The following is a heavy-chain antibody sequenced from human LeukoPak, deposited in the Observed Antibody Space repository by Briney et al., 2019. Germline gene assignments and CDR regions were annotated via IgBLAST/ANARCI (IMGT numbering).Heavy chain of an antibody. CDR3: ASSMYYDFWSGYSPPDY. D-gene: IGHD3-3*01. V-gene: IGHV3-21*01. CDR2: ISSSSSYI. J-gene: IGHJ4*02. Sequence: GGSLRLSCAASGFTFSDYYMNWVRQAPGKGLEWVSSISSSSSYIYYADSVKGRFTISRDNAKNSLYLQMNSLRAEDTAVYYCASSMYYDFWSGYSPPDYWGQGTLVTVSS. CDR1: GFTFSDYY.